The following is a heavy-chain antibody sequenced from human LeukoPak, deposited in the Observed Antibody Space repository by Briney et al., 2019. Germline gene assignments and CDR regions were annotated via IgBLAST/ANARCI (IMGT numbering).Heavy chain of an antibody. CDR1: GFTFSIYE. CDR3: ARGRWFDP. Sequence: GGSLRLSCAASGFTFSIYEMNWVRQAPGKGLEWVSFISGSGSTIHFPDSVKGRFTISRDNAKNSLYLQMNSLRGEDTAVYYCARGRWFDPWGQGTLVTVSS. V-gene: IGHV3-48*03. J-gene: IGHJ5*02. CDR2: ISGSGSTI.